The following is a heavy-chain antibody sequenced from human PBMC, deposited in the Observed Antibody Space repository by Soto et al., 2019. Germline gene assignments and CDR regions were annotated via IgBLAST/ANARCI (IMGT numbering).Heavy chain of an antibody. Sequence: GESLKISCQASGYRFTGYWIGWVRQMPGKGLEWMGIIHPSDFDTRYSPSFQGQVTVSADRSISTAYLQWSSLKASDSAIYYCVTHSTGYEGYWGQGTLVTVSS. CDR1: GYRFTGYW. V-gene: IGHV5-51*01. CDR3: VTHSTGYEGY. CDR2: IHPSDFDT. D-gene: IGHD5-12*01. J-gene: IGHJ4*02.